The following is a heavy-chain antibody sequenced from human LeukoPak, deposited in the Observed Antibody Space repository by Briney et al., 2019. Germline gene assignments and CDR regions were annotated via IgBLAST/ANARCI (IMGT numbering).Heavy chain of an antibody. J-gene: IGHJ6*03. Sequence: SETLSLTCTVSGGSISDSSYYWGWIRQPPGQGLEWIGSIYFSGNVYYNPSLRSRVTISDDTSKNQFSLKLSSVTAADTAVYYCARLNGSGILRYYYMDVWGKGTTVTVSS. CDR2: IYFSGNV. V-gene: IGHV4-39*01. CDR3: ARLNGSGILRYYYMDV. CDR1: GGSISDSSYY. D-gene: IGHD3-10*01.